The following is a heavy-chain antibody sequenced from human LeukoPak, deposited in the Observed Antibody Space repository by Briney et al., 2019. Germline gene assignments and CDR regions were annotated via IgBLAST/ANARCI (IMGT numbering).Heavy chain of an antibody. CDR2: IYPGDSDS. CDR1: GYNFTSHW. CDR3: ARGHHVVVATATWASDAFDL. J-gene: IGHJ3*01. Sequence: TGESLKISCKGSGYNFTSHWIGWVRRMPGKGLEGVGIIYPGDSDSRQSPSLRGQVTISADKSINTAYLQWNSLKASDTAMYYCARGHHVVVATATWASDAFDLWGQGTMVTVSS. V-gene: IGHV5-51*01. D-gene: IGHD2-21*02.